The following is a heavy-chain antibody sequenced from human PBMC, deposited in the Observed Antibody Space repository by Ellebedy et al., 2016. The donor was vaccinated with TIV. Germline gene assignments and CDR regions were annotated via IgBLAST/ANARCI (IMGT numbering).Heavy chain of an antibody. D-gene: IGHD5-18*01. J-gene: IGHJ4*02. Sequence: GESLKISCAASGFTFSRHWMHWVRQAPGKGLEWVTIISYDGSNKYYADSVKGRFTISRDNSKHTVYLQMNSLRAEDTAIYYCARGGVINSYAAADSWGQGTLVTVST. V-gene: IGHV3-30-3*01. CDR3: ARGGVINSYAAADS. CDR1: GFTFSRHW. CDR2: ISYDGSNK.